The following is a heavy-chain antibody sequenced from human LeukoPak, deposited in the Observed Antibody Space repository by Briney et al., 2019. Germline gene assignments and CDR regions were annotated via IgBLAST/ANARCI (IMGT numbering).Heavy chain of an antibody. V-gene: IGHV4-34*12. CDR1: GGSFSGYY. CDR2: IFYSGST. Sequence: SETLSLTCAVYGGSFSGYYWGWIRQPPGKGLEWIGNIFYSGSTYYSPSLRSRVTISLDTSRNQFSLKLNSVTAADTAAYYCAKSNGYGLVDIWGQGTMVTVSS. D-gene: IGHD3-10*01. CDR3: AKSNGYGLVDI. J-gene: IGHJ3*02.